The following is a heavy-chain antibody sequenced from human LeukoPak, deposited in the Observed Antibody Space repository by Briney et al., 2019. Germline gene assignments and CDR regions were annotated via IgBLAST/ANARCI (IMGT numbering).Heavy chain of an antibody. CDR3: ARDSVWHLDY. J-gene: IGHJ4*02. CDR2: ITSSGTYI. V-gene: IGHV3-21*01. CDR1: GFTFSGYT. Sequence: GGSLRLSCVASGFTFSGYTMNWVRQAPGKGLEWVASITSSGTYIYYADSVRGRFTISRDNAKNSLFLQMNSLRAEDTAVYYCARDSVWHLDYWGQGTLVTVSS. D-gene: IGHD2-8*01.